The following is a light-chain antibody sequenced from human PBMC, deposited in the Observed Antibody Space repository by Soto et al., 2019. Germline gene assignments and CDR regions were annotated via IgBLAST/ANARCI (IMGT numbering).Light chain of an antibody. Sequence: DIPMTQSPSSVSASVGDRVTITCRASQGVSTWLAWYQQKPGKAPNLLIYTASSLQSGVPSSFSGSGSATDFTLTISSLQPEDFATYYCQQTTAFPLTFGGGTKVEI. V-gene: IGKV1D-12*01. CDR3: QQTTAFPLT. CDR1: QGVSTW. CDR2: TAS. J-gene: IGKJ4*02.